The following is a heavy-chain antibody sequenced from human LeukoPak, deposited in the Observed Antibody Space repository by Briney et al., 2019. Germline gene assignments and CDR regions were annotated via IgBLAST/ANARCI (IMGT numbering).Heavy chain of an antibody. CDR3: APTAEAYTSWWKV. CDR2: INPDSGFT. CDR1: GYKFTDDY. V-gene: IGHV1-2*02. D-gene: IGHD3-16*01. Sequence: GASVKVSCKASGYKFTDDYMHWVRQAPGQGLEFMGWINPDSGFTNYAQKFKGRVTMTRDKSISTAYLEVRSLTSDDTAVYYCAPTAEAYTSWWKVWGQGTLVTVSS. J-gene: IGHJ4*02.